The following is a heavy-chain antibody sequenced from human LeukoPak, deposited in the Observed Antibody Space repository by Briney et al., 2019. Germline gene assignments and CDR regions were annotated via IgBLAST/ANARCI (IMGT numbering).Heavy chain of an antibody. CDR1: GFTFSAYY. J-gene: IGHJ5*02. Sequence: GGSLRLSCAASGFTFSAYYMSWIRQAPGKGLEWVSYISTTSSDTNYADSVKGRFTISRDNAKNSLYLQMNSLRAEDTAVYYCARDWAPLNENWFDPWGQGTLVTVSS. D-gene: IGHD1-1*01. CDR2: ISTTSSDT. V-gene: IGHV3-11*06. CDR3: ARDWAPLNENWFDP.